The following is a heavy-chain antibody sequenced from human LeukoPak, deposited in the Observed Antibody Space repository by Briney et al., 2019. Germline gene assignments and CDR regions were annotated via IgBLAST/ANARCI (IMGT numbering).Heavy chain of an antibody. Sequence: SGTLSLTCAVSGDSISNSNWWSWVRQPPGTGLEWIGYIFHTGSTNYNPSLKSRVTISVDKSKNQFSLRLISVTAADTAVYFCARVRVIDWGSSYFDYWGQGNLVTVSS. CDR2: IFHTGST. CDR1: GDSISNSNW. J-gene: IGHJ4*02. D-gene: IGHD3-9*01. CDR3: ARVRVIDWGSSYFDY. V-gene: IGHV4-4*02.